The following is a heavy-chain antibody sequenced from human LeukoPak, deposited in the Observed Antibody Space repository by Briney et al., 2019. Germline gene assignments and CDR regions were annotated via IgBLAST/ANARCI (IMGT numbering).Heavy chain of an antibody. CDR2: IWYDGSNK. Sequence: GGSLRLSCAASGFTFSSYGMHWVRQAPGKGLEWVAVIWYDGSNKYYADSVKGRFTISRDNSKNTLYLQMNSLRAEDTAVYYCAKDRDGITAVGRDFDYWGQGALVTVSS. CDR1: GFTFSSYG. J-gene: IGHJ4*02. V-gene: IGHV3-33*06. D-gene: IGHD6-13*01. CDR3: AKDRDGITAVGRDFDY.